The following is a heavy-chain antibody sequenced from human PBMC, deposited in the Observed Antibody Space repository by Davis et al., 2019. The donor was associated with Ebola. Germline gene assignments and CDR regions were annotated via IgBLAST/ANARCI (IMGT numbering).Heavy chain of an antibody. CDR2: IHHSGST. CDR1: GYSISSYYY. J-gene: IGHJ3*02. V-gene: IGHV4-38-2*02. CDR3: ARGNRQGPYSAFEI. D-gene: IGHD2-21*01. Sequence: PSETLSLTCTVSGYSISSYYYWGWIRQSPGKGLEWIASIHHSGSTNYNPSLKSRVTISVDTSKNQFSLNVNSMSTADTAVYYCARGNRQGPYSAFEIWGQGTMITVSS.